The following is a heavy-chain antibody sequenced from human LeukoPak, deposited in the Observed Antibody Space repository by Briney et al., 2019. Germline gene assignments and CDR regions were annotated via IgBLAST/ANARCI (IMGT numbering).Heavy chain of an antibody. CDR3: AREGMATRPDY. D-gene: IGHD5-24*01. CDR1: GFAFSSYS. J-gene: IGHJ4*02. V-gene: IGHV3-48*01. Sequence: PGGSLRLSCAASGFAFSSYSMNWVRQAPGKGLEWVSYISSSSSTIYYADSVKGRFTISRDNAKNSLYLQMNSLRAEDTAVYCCAREGMATRPDYWGQGTLVTVSS. CDR2: ISSSSSTI.